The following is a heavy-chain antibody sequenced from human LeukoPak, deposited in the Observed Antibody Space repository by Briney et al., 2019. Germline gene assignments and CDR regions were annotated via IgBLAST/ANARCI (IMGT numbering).Heavy chain of an antibody. CDR2: ISWNSGSI. D-gene: IGHD6-13*01. V-gene: IGHV3-9*01. Sequence: PGRSLRLSCAASGFTFDDYAMHWVRQAPGKGLEWVSGISWNSGSIDYVDSVKGRFTISRDNAKNSLYLQMNSLRAEDTAVYYCARDVDGIAAAGTYFDYWGQGTLVTVSS. CDR1: GFTFDDYA. J-gene: IGHJ4*02. CDR3: ARDVDGIAAAGTYFDY.